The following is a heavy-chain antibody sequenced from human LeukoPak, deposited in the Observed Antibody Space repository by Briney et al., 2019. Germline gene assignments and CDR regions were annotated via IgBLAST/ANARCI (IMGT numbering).Heavy chain of an antibody. CDR1: GGSISSGGYY. CDR3: ARGLRHRMTTVTYGQKSYSQNWDRIYYFDY. V-gene: IGHV4-30-2*01. D-gene: IGHD4-17*01. J-gene: IGHJ4*02. CDR2: IYHSGST. Sequence: PSETLSLTCTVSGGSISSGGYYWSWIRQPPGKGLEWIGYIYHSGSTYYNPSLKSRVTISVDRSKNQFSLKLSSVTAADTAVYYCARGLRHRMTTVTYGQKSYSQNWDRIYYFDYWGQGTLVTVSS.